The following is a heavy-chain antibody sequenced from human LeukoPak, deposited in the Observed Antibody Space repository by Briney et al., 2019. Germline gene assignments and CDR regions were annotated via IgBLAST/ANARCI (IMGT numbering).Heavy chain of an antibody. CDR1: GFTFSSYG. CDR2: IWYDGSNK. V-gene: IGHV3-33*01. D-gene: IGHD3-22*01. Sequence: RGSLRLSCAASGFTFSSYGMHWVRQAPGKGLEWVAVIWYDGSNKYYADSVKGRFTISRDNSKNTLYLQMNSLRAEDTAVYYCARDSHDSSGYYSYWGQGTLVTVSS. CDR3: ARDSHDSSGYYSY. J-gene: IGHJ4*02.